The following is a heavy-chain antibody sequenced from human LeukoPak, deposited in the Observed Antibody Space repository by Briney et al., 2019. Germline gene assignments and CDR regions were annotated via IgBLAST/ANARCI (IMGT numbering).Heavy chain of an antibody. J-gene: IGHJ6*03. CDR3: ARNAVVVVPSYYYYYMDV. D-gene: IGHD2-15*01. Sequence: ASVKVSCKASGYTFTSLYMHWVRQAPGQGLEWMGIINPSGGRASYAQKFQGRVTMTRDTSTSTVYMELSSLRSEDTAVYYCARNAVVVVPSYYYYYMDVWGKGTTVTISS. V-gene: IGHV1-46*01. CDR2: INPSGGRA. CDR1: GYTFTSLY.